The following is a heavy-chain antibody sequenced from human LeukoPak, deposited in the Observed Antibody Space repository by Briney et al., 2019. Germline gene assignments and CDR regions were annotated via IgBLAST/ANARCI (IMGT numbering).Heavy chain of an antibody. CDR1: GYTFTSYG. CDR2: ISAYNGNT. V-gene: IGHV1-18*01. CDR3: ARDYDILTGYYPFDY. J-gene: IGHJ4*02. Sequence: ASVKVSCKASGYTFTSYGISWVRQAPGQGLEWMAWISAYNGNTNYAQKLQGRVTMTTDTSTSTAYMELRSLRSDDTAVYYCARDYDILTGYYPFDYWGQGTLVTVSS. D-gene: IGHD3-9*01.